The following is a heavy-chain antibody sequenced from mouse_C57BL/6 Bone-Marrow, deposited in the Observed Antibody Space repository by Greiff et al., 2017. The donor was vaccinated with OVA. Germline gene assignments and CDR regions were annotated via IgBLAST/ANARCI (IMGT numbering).Heavy chain of an antibody. CDR1: GYTFTSYW. J-gene: IGHJ2*01. D-gene: IGHD2-1*01. CDR2: IHPNSGST. V-gene: IGHV1-64*01. Sequence: QVHVKQPGAELVKPGASVKLSCKASGYTFTSYWMHWVKQRPGQGLEWIGMIHPNSGSTNYNEKFKSKATLTVDKSSSTAYMQLSSLTSEDSAVYYCASDYGNYYFDYWGQGTTLTVSA. CDR3: ASDYGNYYFDY.